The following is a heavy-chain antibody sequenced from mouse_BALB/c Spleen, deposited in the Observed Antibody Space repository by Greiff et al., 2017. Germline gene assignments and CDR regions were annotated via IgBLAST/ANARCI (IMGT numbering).Heavy chain of an antibody. J-gene: IGHJ2*01. D-gene: IGHD6-1*01. CDR3: ARSQSLYYFDY. CDR1: GYTFTSYW. Sequence: QVQLQQSGAELVKPGASVKLSCKASGYTFTSYWMHWVKQRPGQGLEWIGEINPSNGRTNYNEKFKSKATLTVDKSSSTAYMQLSSLTSEDSAVYYCARSQSLYYFDYWGQGTTRTVSS. CDR2: INPSNGRT. V-gene: IGHV1S81*02.